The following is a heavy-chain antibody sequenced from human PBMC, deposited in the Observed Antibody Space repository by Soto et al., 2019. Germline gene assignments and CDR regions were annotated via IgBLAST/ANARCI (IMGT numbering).Heavy chain of an antibody. CDR2: ISWNSGQL. V-gene: IGHV3-9*01. D-gene: IGHD4-17*01. Sequence: EVLLVESGGGLVQPDRPLRLSCEASGFNFENYAMHWVRQAPGKGLEWVSAISWNSGQLDYAGSVRGRFTISRDNGKNSLYLEMNSLRPDDTALYFCAKDNSTGEDSYYRSMDVWGRGTTVIVSS. J-gene: IGHJ6*03. CDR1: GFNFENYA. CDR3: AKDNSTGEDSYYRSMDV.